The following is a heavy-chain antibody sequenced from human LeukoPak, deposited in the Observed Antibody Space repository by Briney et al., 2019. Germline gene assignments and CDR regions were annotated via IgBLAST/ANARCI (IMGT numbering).Heavy chain of an antibody. J-gene: IGHJ4*02. CDR2: ISYDGSNK. V-gene: IGHV3-30-3*01. CDR3: ASSARRNDYGDYASDY. Sequence: GRSLRLSCAASGFTFSSYAMHWVRQAPGKGLEWVAVISYDGSNKYYADSVKGRFTISRDNSKNTLYLQMNSLRVEDTAVYYCASSARRNDYGDYASDYWGQGTLVTVSS. CDR1: GFTFSSYA. D-gene: IGHD4-17*01.